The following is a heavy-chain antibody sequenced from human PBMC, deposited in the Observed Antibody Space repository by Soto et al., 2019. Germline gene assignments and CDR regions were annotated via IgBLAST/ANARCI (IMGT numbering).Heavy chain of an antibody. D-gene: IGHD6-19*01. J-gene: IGHJ4*02. V-gene: IGHV3-7*04. CDR3: ARGPTWNDEIAGAIDY. Sequence: GGSLRLSCAASGFTFSSYWMSWVRQAPGKGLEWVANIKQDGSEKYYVDSVKGRFTISRDNAKNSLYLQMNSLRAEDTAVYYCARGPTWNDEIAGAIDYWGQGTLVTVSS. CDR1: GFTFSSYW. CDR2: IKQDGSEK.